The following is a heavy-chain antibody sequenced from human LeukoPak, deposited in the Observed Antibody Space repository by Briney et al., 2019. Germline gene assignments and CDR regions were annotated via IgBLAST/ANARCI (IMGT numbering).Heavy chain of an antibody. J-gene: IGHJ6*02. CDR3: SRKYSSSSPYYYYGMDV. CDR1: GYTFTSYV. D-gene: IGHD6-6*01. V-gene: IGHV1-3*01. CDR2: INAGNGNT. Sequence: ASVKVSCKASGYTFTSYVLHWVRQAPGQRLEWMGWINAGNGNTKYSQKFQGKVTITRDTSASTVYMELNSLRSEDTAVYYCSRKYSSSSPYYYYGMDVWGQGTTVTVSS.